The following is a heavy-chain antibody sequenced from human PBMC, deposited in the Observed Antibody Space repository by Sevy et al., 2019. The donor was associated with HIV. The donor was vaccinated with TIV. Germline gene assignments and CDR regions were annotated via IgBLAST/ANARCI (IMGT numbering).Heavy chain of an antibody. D-gene: IGHD1-26*01. Sequence: GGSLRLSCAASGFTFSDYNMIWNRQAPGRGLEWISYIRSTGDTIYYAHSVKGRFTISRDNAKNSLYLQMNSLTAGDTAVYYCARVFGIGIVGATPDYWGQGTLVTVSS. CDR3: ARVFGIGIVGATPDY. V-gene: IGHV3-11*01. CDR1: GFTFSDYN. J-gene: IGHJ4*02. CDR2: IRSTGDTI.